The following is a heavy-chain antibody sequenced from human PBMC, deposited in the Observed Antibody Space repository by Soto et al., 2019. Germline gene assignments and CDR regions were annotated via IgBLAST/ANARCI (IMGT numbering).Heavy chain of an antibody. J-gene: IGHJ3*02. D-gene: IGHD3-22*01. CDR2: ISGSGGST. CDR3: ARDFFPYYYDSSGYYQYDAFDI. V-gene: IGHV3-23*01. Sequence: PGGSLRLSCAASGFTFSSYAMSWVRQAPGKGLEWVSAISGSGGSTYYADSVEGRFTISRDNAKNSLYLQMNSLRTEDTAVYYWARDFFPYYYDSSGYYQYDAFDIWGQGTMVTVSS. CDR1: GFTFSSYA.